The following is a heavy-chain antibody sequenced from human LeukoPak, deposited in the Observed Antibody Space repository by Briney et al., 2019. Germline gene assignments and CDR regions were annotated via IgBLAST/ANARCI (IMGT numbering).Heavy chain of an antibody. V-gene: IGHV1-18*01. Sequence: ASVKVSCKTFGYTFTSCGVSWVRQAPGQGLEWMGWINTHKGNTNYAQKFQDRVTMTTDTSTSTAYMELRTLRSDDTAVYYCAREQGGYSYGYYWGQGTLVTVSS. J-gene: IGHJ4*02. CDR3: AREQGGYSYGYY. CDR2: INTHKGNT. CDR1: GYTFTSCG. D-gene: IGHD5-18*01.